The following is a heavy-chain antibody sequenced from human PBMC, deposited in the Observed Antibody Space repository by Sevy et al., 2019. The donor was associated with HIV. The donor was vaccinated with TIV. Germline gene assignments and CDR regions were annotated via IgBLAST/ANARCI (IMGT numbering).Heavy chain of an antibody. CDR2: INDSGIT. D-gene: IGHD2-2*01. CDR1: GGSFSGYY. Sequence: SETLSLTCAVHGGSFSGYYWSWIRESPGKGLEWIGEINDSGITHYNPSIKSRVTISVDTSKKEFSLRLSSVTAADTAVYYCARSPPVVVVPGAPSWFDPWGQGTLVTVSS. J-gene: IGHJ5*02. CDR3: ARSPPVVVVPGAPSWFDP. V-gene: IGHV4-34*01.